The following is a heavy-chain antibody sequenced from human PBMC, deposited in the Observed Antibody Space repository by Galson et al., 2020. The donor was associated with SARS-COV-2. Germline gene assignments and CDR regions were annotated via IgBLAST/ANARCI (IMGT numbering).Heavy chain of an antibody. CDR1: GGSISSYY. J-gene: IGHJ4*02. Sequence: ASETLSLTCTVSGGSISSYYWSWIRQPPGKGLEWIGYIYYSGSTNYNPSLKSRVTISVDTSKNQFSLKLSSVTAADTAVYYCARGAQRWLQPPPGYFDYWGQGTLVTVSS. V-gene: IGHV4-59*01. CDR3: ARGAQRWLQPPPGYFDY. CDR2: IYYSGST. D-gene: IGHD5-12*01.